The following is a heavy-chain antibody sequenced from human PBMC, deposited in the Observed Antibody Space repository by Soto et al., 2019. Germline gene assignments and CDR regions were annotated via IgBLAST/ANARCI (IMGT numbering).Heavy chain of an antibody. Sequence: SETLSLTCTVSGGSIISSSDYWGWIRQPPGKGLEWIGSIYHSGSTYYNPSLKSRVTISVDTSKNQFSLKLSSVTAADTAVYYCARQTDYSNYSWGQGTLVTVPQ. J-gene: IGHJ4*02. D-gene: IGHD4-4*01. CDR2: IYHSGST. CDR3: ARQTDYSNYS. V-gene: IGHV4-39*01. CDR1: GGSIISSSDY.